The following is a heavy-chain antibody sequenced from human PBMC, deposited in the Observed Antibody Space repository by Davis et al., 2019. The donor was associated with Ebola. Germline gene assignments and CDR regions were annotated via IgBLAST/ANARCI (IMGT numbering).Heavy chain of an antibody. J-gene: IGHJ3*02. CDR1: GYTFTSYY. Sequence: ASVKVSCKASGYTFTSYYMHWVRQAPGQGLEWMGIINPSGGSTSYAQKFQGRVTMTRDTSTSTVYMELSSLRSEDTAVYYCASVVVDIVVPRRDYAFDIWGRGTMVTVSS. D-gene: IGHD2-2*01. CDR2: INPSGGST. CDR3: ASVVVDIVVPRRDYAFDI. V-gene: IGHV1-46*01.